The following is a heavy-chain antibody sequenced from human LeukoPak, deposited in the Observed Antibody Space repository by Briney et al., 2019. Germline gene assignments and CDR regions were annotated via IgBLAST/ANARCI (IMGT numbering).Heavy chain of an antibody. CDR2: ISSSGSTI. D-gene: IGHD6-13*01. J-gene: IGHJ4*02. CDR3: ARYYSASSSSRFDY. V-gene: IGHV3-11*01. CDR1: GFPFSDYY. Sequence: GGSLRLSCAASGFPFSDYYMSWIRHAPGKGLEWVSYISSSGSTIKYADSVKGRFTISRDNAKNSLYLQMNSLRAEDTAVYYYARYYSASSSSRFDYWGQGTLVTVSS.